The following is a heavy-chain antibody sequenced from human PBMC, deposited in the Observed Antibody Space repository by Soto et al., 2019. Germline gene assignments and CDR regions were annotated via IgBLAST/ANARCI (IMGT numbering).Heavy chain of an antibody. V-gene: IGHV3-15*01. CDR1: GFTFSNAW. CDR3: TTYSSSWYFAVSY. CDR2: IKSKTDGGTT. D-gene: IGHD6-13*01. J-gene: IGHJ1*01. Sequence: GGSLRLSCAASGFTFSNAWMSWVRQAPGKGLEWVGRIKSKTDGGTTDYAAPVKGRFTISGDDSKNTLYLQMNSLKTEDTAVYYCTTYSSSWYFAVSYWGQGTLVTVSS.